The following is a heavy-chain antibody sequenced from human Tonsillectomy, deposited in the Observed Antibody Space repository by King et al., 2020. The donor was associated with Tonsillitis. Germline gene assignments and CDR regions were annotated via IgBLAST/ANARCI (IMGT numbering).Heavy chain of an antibody. CDR3: VSVGVGARKNWDFDL. Sequence: VQLVQSGAEVRKPGSSVKVSCKASGGTFSSYAINWVRQAPGQGLEWMGGITPIFGTVHYAQKFQGRVTITADESTSTVYMEQSSLRSEDTAVHYCVSVGVGARKNWDFDLWGRGTLVTVSS. CDR1: GGTFSSYA. V-gene: IGHV1-69*01. D-gene: IGHD1-26*01. CDR2: ITPIFGTV. J-gene: IGHJ2*01.